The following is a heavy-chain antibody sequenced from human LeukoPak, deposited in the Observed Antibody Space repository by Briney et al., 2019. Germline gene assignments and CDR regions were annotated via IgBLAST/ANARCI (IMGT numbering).Heavy chain of an antibody. J-gene: IGHJ4*02. V-gene: IGHV4-38-2*02. CDR3: ARDRESSPWELLLDY. D-gene: IGHD1-26*01. Sequence: SETLSLTCAVSGYSIRSGYYWAWIRQRPGKGLEWIGSLHHTSSTYYNPSLKSRVTMSVDKSNNKFSLKLSSVTAADTALYYCARDRESSPWELLLDYWGQGILVTVSS. CDR1: GYSIRSGYY. CDR2: LHHTSST.